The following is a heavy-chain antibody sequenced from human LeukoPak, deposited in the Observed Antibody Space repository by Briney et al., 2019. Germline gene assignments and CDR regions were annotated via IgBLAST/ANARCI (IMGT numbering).Heavy chain of an antibody. CDR3: AKLLGGTNY. Sequence: PGGSLRLSCAASGFAFNTYAMTWVRQAPGKGLEWVSATSASGGNRYYADSVKGRFTISRDNSMNTLYLQMNSLRAEDTAIYYCAKLLGGTNYWGQGTLVTVSS. CDR2: TSASGGNR. CDR1: GFAFNTYA. J-gene: IGHJ4*02. D-gene: IGHD1-26*01. V-gene: IGHV3-23*01.